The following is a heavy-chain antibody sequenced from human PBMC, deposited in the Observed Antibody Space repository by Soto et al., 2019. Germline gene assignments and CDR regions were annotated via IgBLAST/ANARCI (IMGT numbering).Heavy chain of an antibody. J-gene: IGHJ4*02. CDR1: GGSISSYY. CDR2: IYSSGST. D-gene: IGHD1-26*01. CDR3: ARGGIVGATPFDY. V-gene: IGHV4-4*07. Sequence: QVQLQESGPGLVKPSETLSLPCTVPGGSISSYYWSWVRQPAGKGLEWIGRIYSSGSTNYNPSLKSRVTMAVDTSKNQFSLQLSSVTAADTAVYYCARGGIVGATPFDYWGQGTLVTVSS.